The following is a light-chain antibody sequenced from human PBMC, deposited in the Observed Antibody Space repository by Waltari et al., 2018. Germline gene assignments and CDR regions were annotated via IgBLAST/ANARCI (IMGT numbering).Light chain of an antibody. CDR2: YGS. CDR1: QSLLSSNGYNY. J-gene: IGKJ1*01. CDR3: MQALQTPRT. V-gene: IGKV2-28*01. Sequence: IVMTQTPLSLPVTLGEPASISCRSSQSLLSSNGYNYLNWYLQKPGQSPQLLIYYGSNRASGVPDRFSGSGSGTDFTLKISRVEAEDVGVYYCMQALQTPRTFGQGTKVEIK.